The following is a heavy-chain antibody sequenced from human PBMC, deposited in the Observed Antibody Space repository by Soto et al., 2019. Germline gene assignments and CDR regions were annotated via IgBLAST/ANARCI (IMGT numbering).Heavy chain of an antibody. V-gene: IGHV5-51*01. CDR1: GYSFSSYW. J-gene: IGHJ5*02. CDR2: IYPGDSDT. D-gene: IGHD2-15*01. CDR3: ARQDCSSGSCLLDP. Sequence: PGESLKISCKGSGYSFSSYWIGWVRQMPGKGLEWMGIIYPGDSDTRYSPSFQGQVTISADKSIGTAYLQWSSLKASDTAMYYCARQDCSSGSCLLDPWGQGTLVTVSS.